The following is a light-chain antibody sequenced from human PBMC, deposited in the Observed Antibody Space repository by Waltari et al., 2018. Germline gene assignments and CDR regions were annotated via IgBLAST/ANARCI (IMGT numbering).Light chain of an antibody. CDR3: MQALQTPPWT. CDR1: QSLLHSNGYNY. CDR2: LGS. V-gene: IGKV2-28*01. J-gene: IGKJ1*01. Sequence: DIVMTQSPLSLPVTPGAPASLSCRSSQSLLHSNGYNYLDWYLQKPGQSPQLLIYLGSNRASGVPDRFSGSGSGTDFTLKISRVEAEDVGVYYCMQALQTPPWTFGQGTKVEIK.